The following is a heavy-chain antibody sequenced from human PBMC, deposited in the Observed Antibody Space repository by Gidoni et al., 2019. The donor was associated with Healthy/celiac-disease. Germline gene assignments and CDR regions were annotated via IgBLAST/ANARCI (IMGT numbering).Heavy chain of an antibody. D-gene: IGHD2-21*02. CDR2: IKQDGSEK. Sequence: EVQLVESGGGLVQPGGSLRLSCAASGFTFSSYWMSWVRQAPGKGLEWVANIKQDGSEKYYVDSVKGRFTISRDNAKNSLYLQMNSLRAEDTAVYYCARITEMIVVVTSSDAFDIWGQGTMVTVSS. CDR3: ARITEMIVVVTSSDAFDI. J-gene: IGHJ3*02. CDR1: GFTFSSYW. V-gene: IGHV3-7*01.